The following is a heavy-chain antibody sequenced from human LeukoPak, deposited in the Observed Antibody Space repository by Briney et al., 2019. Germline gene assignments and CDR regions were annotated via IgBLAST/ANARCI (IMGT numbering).Heavy chain of an antibody. Sequence: GGSLRLSCAASGFTFSSYAMSWVRQAPGKGLEWVSAISGSGGSTYYADSVKGRFTSSRDNVKNSLYLQMNSLRAEDTAVYYCAREWRITGTTIHDAFDIWGQGTMVTVSS. J-gene: IGHJ3*02. D-gene: IGHD1-20*01. CDR2: ISGSGGST. V-gene: IGHV3-23*01. CDR1: GFTFSSYA. CDR3: AREWRITGTTIHDAFDI.